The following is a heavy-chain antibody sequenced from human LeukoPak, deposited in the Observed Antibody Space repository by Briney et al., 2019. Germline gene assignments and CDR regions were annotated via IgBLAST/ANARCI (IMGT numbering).Heavy chain of an antibody. CDR3: ATVYSSSSHFYYYMDV. CDR2: ITSSSSYI. Sequence: GGSLRLSCAASGFTFSNYGMNWVRQAPGKGLEWVSSITSSSSYIYYADSVKGRFTISRDNAKNSLFLQVNSLRAEDTAVYYCATVYSSSSHFYYYMDVWGKGTTVTVSS. J-gene: IGHJ6*03. V-gene: IGHV3-21*01. CDR1: GFTFSNYG. D-gene: IGHD6-6*01.